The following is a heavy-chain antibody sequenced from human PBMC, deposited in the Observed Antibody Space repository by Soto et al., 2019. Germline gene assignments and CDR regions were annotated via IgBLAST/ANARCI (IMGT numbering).Heavy chain of an antibody. V-gene: IGHV3-66*01. D-gene: IGHD1-26*01. Sequence: GGSLRLSCAASGFTVSSNYMSWVRQAPGKGLEWVSVIYSGGSTYYADSVKGRFTISRDNSKNTLYLQMNSLRAEDTAVYYCAKVHIVEAEPLWLVDYPGQGTLVTVSS. CDR1: GFTVSSNY. J-gene: IGHJ4*02. CDR2: IYSGGST. CDR3: AKVHIVEAEPLWLVDY.